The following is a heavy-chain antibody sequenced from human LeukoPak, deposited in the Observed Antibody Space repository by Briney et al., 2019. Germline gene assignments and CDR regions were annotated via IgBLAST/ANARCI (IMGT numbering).Heavy chain of an antibody. CDR2: INWNGGST. V-gene: IGHV3-20*04. J-gene: IGHJ4*02. D-gene: IGHD3-9*01. CDR3: ARGNTILTGYYPPLDY. Sequence: GGSLRLSCAASGVTFDVVGMSWVRQAPGEGLEWGSGINWNGGSTGYADSVKGRFTISRDNATNSLYLQMNSLRAEDTALYSCARGNTILTGYYPPLDYWGQGTLVTVSS. CDR1: GVTFDVVG.